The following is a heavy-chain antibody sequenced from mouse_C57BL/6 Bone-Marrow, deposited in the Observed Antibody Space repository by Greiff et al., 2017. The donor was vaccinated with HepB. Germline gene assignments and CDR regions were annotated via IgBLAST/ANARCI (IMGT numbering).Heavy chain of an antibody. CDR3: ARTGLYDGYPLDD. Sequence: EVQLQQSGPELVKPGASVKMSCKASGYTFTDYNMHWVKQSHGKSLEWIGYINPKHGGTSYNQKFKGKATLTVNKSSSTAYVELRSLTSEESAVYYCARTGLYDGYPLDDWGQGTTLTVSS. CDR2: INPKHGGT. CDR1: GYTFTDYN. J-gene: IGHJ2*01. D-gene: IGHD2-3*01. V-gene: IGHV1-22*01.